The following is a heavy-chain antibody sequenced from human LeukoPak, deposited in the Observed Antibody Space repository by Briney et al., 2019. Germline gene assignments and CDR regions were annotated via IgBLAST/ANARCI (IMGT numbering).Heavy chain of an antibody. CDR1: GFTFSSYA. CDR2: ISGSGGST. CDR3: AKGGYYYDSSGYLDY. Sequence: GGSLRLSCAASGFTFSSYAMSRVRQAPGKGLEWVSAISGSGGSTYYADSVKGRFTISRDNSKNTLYLQMNSLRAEDTAVYYCAKGGYYYDSSGYLDYWGQGTLVTVSS. D-gene: IGHD3-22*01. J-gene: IGHJ4*02. V-gene: IGHV3-23*01.